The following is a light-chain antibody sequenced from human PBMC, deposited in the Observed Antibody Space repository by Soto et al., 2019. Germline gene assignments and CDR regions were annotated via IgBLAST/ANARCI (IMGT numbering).Light chain of an antibody. J-gene: IGKJ4*01. CDR3: QQDNNWPLT. CDR2: GAS. Sequence: EIVMTQSPATLSVSPGERVTLSCRARQSVSSNLAWYQQKPGQAPRLLIYGASTRATGIPARFSGSGSGTEFTLTISSLHSEDFAVYYCQQDNNWPLTFGGGTKVEIK. CDR1: QSVSSN. V-gene: IGKV3-15*01.